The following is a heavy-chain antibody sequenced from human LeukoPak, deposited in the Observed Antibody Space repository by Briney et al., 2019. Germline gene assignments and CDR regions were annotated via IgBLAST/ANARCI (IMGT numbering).Heavy chain of an antibody. D-gene: IGHD2-15*01. Sequence: GASVKVSCKASGYTFTGYYMHWVRQAPGQGLEWMGWINPNSGGTNYAQKFQGRVTMTRDTSISTAYMELSRLRSDDTAVYYCARDCILNCSGGSCRYYYYGMDVWGQGTTVTVSS. V-gene: IGHV1-2*02. CDR1: GYTFTGYY. J-gene: IGHJ6*02. CDR2: INPNSGGT. CDR3: ARDCILNCSGGSCRYYYYGMDV.